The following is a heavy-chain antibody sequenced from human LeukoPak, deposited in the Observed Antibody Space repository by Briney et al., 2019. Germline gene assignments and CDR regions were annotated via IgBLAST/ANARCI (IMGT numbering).Heavy chain of an antibody. Sequence: ASVKVSCKASGYTFTGYYMHWVRQAPGQGLEWMGWINPNSGGTNHAQKFQGWVTMTRDTSISTAYMELSRLRSDDTAVYYCARKSDSSSWYESDDAFDIWGQGTMVTVSS. J-gene: IGHJ3*02. CDR2: INPNSGGT. CDR3: ARKSDSSSWYESDDAFDI. D-gene: IGHD6-13*01. CDR1: GYTFTGYY. V-gene: IGHV1-2*04.